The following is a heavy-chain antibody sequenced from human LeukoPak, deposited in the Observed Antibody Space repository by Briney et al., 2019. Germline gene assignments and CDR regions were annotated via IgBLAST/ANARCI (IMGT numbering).Heavy chain of an antibody. V-gene: IGHV1-69*05. CDR2: IIPIFGTA. Sequence: SVKVSCKASGGTFSSYAIGWVRQAPGQGLEWMGGIIPIFGTANYAQKLQGRVTMTTDTSTSTAYMELRSLRSDDTAVYYCARAMGYSYGLLGYWGQGTLVTVSS. CDR3: ARAMGYSYGLLGY. J-gene: IGHJ4*02. D-gene: IGHD5-18*01. CDR1: GGTFSSYA.